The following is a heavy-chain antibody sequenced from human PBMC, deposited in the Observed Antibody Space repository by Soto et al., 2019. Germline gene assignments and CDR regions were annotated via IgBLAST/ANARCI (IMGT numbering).Heavy chain of an antibody. CDR1: GGSVISSSYY. J-gene: IGHJ5*02. CDR3: ARLGRNTAMFWLDP. CDR2: FSYSGTT. D-gene: IGHD5-18*01. Sequence: QLQLQESGPGLVKSSETLSLTCTVSGGSVISSSYYWGWIRQPPGKGLEWIGSFSYSGTTYYNPSLKSRVTIFVDTSKNQFSLKLSSVTAADTAVYYCARLGRNTAMFWLDPWGQGTLVTVSS. V-gene: IGHV4-39*01.